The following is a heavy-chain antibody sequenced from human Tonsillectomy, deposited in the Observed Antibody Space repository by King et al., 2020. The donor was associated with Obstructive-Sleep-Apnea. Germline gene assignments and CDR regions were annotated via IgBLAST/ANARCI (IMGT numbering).Heavy chain of an antibody. CDR2: IYYSGST. J-gene: IGHJ4*02. CDR3: ARKGASVSIDY. V-gene: IGHV4-31*03. CDR1: GGSISSGGYY. Sequence: VQLQESGPGLVKPSQTLSLTCTVSGGSISSGGYYWSWIRQHPGKGLGWIGYIYYSGSTYYNPSLKSRVTISVDTSNNQFSLKLSSVTAADTAVYYCARKGASVSIDYWGQGTLVTVSS. D-gene: IGHD3-16*01.